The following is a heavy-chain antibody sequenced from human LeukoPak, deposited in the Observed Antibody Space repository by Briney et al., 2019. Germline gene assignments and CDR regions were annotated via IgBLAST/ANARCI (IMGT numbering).Heavy chain of an antibody. CDR2: INHSGST. Sequence: PSETLSLTCAVYGGSFSGYYWSWIRQPPGKGLEWIGEINHSGSTNYNPSLKSRVTISVDTSKNQFSLKLSSVTAADTAVYYCARDLVSGSYKKSRWFDLWGQGTLVTVSS. J-gene: IGHJ5*02. CDR1: GGSFSGYY. D-gene: IGHD1-26*01. V-gene: IGHV4-34*01. CDR3: ARDLVSGSYKKSRWFDL.